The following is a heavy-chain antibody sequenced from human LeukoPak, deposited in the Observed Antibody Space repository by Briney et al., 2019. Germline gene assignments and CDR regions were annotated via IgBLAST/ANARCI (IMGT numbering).Heavy chain of an antibody. D-gene: IGHD3-10*01. J-gene: IGHJ4*02. V-gene: IGHV3-23*01. CDR2: ISGSGGST. Sequence: GGSLRLSCAASGFTFSICAMNWVRKAPGKGLEWVSGISGSGGSTYYADSVKGRFTISRDSSKNTVYLQMNSLRAEDTAVYYCAKADGSYKTLIDYWGQGTLVTVSS. CDR1: GFTFSICA. CDR3: AKADGSYKTLIDY.